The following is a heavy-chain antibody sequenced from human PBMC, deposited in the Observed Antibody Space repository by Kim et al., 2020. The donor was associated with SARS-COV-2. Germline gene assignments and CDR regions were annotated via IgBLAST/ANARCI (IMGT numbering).Heavy chain of an antibody. J-gene: IGHJ3*01. D-gene: IGHD2-21*02. CDR2: ISYDGSNK. CDR3: SRDPDCGGDCYSINDAFDF. V-gene: IGHV3-30-3*01. CDR1: GFTFSSYA. Sequence: GGSLRLSCAASGFTFSSYAMHWVRQAPGKGLEWVAVISYDGSNKYYADSVKGRFTISRDNSKNTLYLQMNSLRAEDTAVYYSSRDPDCGGDCYSINDAFDFWGQGTMVTVSS.